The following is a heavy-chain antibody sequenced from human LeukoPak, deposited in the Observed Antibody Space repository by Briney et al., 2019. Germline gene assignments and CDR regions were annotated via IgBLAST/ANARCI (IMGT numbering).Heavy chain of an antibody. CDR2: VNPNTGGT. J-gene: IGHJ4*02. Sequence: ASVKVSCKASAYSFTDYYIYWVRQAPGQGLEWMGWVNPNTGGTIYGQDFQGRVTMTGDTSITTAYMELSSLRPDDTAVYYCAVNSGYPGFDYWGQGTLVTVSS. CDR3: AVNSGYPGFDY. V-gene: IGHV1-2*02. D-gene: IGHD3-22*01. CDR1: AYSFTDYY.